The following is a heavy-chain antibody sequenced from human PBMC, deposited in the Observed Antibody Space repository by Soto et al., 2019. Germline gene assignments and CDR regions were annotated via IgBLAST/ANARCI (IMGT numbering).Heavy chain of an antibody. CDR1: GFAFSSYA. Sequence: PGGSLRLSCAASGFAFSSYAMSWVRQAPGKGLEWVSAISGSAGSTYYADSVKGRFTTSRDNSKNTLYLQMNSLRAEDTAVYYCAKVWGYDSSGDAFDIWGQGTMVTVSS. CDR3: AKVWGYDSSGDAFDI. D-gene: IGHD3-22*01. CDR2: ISGSAGST. J-gene: IGHJ3*02. V-gene: IGHV3-23*01.